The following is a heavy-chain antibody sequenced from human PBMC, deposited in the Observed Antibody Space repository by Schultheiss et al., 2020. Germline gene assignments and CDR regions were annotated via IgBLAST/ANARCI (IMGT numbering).Heavy chain of an antibody. CDR2: ISYDGSNK. Sequence: GGSLRLSCAASGFTFSSYGMHWVRQAPGKGLEWVAVISYDGSNKYYADSVKGRFTISRDNSKNTLYLQMNSLRAEDTAVYYCARGASQHESVGNDAFDIWGQGTMVTV. D-gene: IGHD1-26*01. CDR3: ARGASQHESVGNDAFDI. V-gene: IGHV3-30*03. CDR1: GFTFSSYG. J-gene: IGHJ3*02.